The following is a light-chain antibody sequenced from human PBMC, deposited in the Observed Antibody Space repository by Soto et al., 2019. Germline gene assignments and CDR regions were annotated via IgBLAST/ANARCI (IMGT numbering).Light chain of an antibody. CDR1: QRVTDNY. CDR3: QQYGNPPT. V-gene: IGKV3-20*01. Sequence: PGERASLSCRASQRVTDNYVAWYQQKPGQAPRLLIHGATFRATAVPDRFSGSGSGTDFTLTISSLEPEDFAVYHCQQYGNPPTFGQGTKVEIK. CDR2: GAT. J-gene: IGKJ1*01.